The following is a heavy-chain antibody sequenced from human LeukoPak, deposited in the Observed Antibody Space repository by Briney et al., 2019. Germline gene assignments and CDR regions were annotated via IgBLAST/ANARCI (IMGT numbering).Heavy chain of an antibody. V-gene: IGHV3-7*01. Sequence: PGGSLRLSCAASGFVFSTYAMSWVRQAPGKGLEWVANIKQDGSEKYYVDSVKGRFTISRDNAKNSLYLQMNSLRAEDTAVYYCARNGYCSSTSCYTHYYYMDVWGKGTTVTVSS. J-gene: IGHJ6*03. CDR2: IKQDGSEK. D-gene: IGHD2-2*02. CDR3: ARNGYCSSTSCYTHYYYMDV. CDR1: GFVFSTYA.